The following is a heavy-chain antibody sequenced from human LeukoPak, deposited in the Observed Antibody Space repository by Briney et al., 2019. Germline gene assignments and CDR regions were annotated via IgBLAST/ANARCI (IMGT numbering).Heavy chain of an antibody. V-gene: IGHV1-69*04. J-gene: IGHJ4*02. Sequence: ASVKVSCKASGGTFSSYAISWVRQAPGQGLEWMGRIIPILGIANYAQKFQGRVTITADKSTSTAYMELSSLRSEDTAMYYCARLDYYDSRNPYWGQGTLVTVSS. CDR2: IIPILGIA. CDR1: GGTFSSYA. D-gene: IGHD3-22*01. CDR3: ARLDYYDSRNPY.